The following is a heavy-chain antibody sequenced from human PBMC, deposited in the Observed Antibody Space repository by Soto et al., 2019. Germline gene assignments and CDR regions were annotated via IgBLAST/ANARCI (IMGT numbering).Heavy chain of an antibody. CDR1: GGSISSSSYY. V-gene: IGHV4-39*01. CDR2: IYYSGST. J-gene: IGHJ5*02. D-gene: IGHD3-22*01. Sequence: QLQLQESGPGLVKPSETLSLTCTVSGGSISSSSYYWGWIRQPPGKGLEWIGSIYYSGSTYYNPSLKSRVTISVDTSKNQFSLKLSSVTAADTAVYYCARHSEWVVIFNWFDPWGQGTLVTVSS. CDR3: ARHSEWVVIFNWFDP.